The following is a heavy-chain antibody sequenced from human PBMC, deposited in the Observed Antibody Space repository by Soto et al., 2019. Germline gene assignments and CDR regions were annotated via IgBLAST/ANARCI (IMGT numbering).Heavy chain of an antibody. J-gene: IGHJ4*02. CDR3: ASYYDYRDYYFDY. CDR1: GGSISSSSYY. D-gene: IGHD4-17*01. CDR2: IYYSGST. V-gene: IGHV4-39*01. Sequence: QLQLQESSPGLVKSSETLSLTCAVSGGSISSSSYYWGWILQPPGKGLEWIGSIYYSGSTYYNPSLKSRVTISVETSKNQFSLKLSSVTAADTAVYYCASYYDYRDYYFDYWGQGTLVTVSS.